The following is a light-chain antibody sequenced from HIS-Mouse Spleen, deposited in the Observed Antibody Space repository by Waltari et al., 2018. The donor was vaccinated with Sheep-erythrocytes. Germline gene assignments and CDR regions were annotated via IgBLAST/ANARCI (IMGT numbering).Light chain of an antibody. CDR1: SSDVGGYNY. CDR3: CSYAGSYNYV. V-gene: IGLV2-11*01. CDR2: DVS. Sequence: QSALTQPRSVSGSPGPSVTISCPGTSSDVGGYNYVSWYQQHPGKAPKLMIYDVSKRPSGVPDRFSGSKSGNTASLTISGLQAEDEADYYCCSYAGSYNYVFGTGTKVTVL. J-gene: IGLJ1*01.